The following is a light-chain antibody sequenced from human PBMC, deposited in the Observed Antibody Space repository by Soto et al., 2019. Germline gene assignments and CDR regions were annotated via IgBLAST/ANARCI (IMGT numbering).Light chain of an antibody. CDR3: HQRNT. Sequence: VLTQSPVTLSLSPGDRATLSCRASQRVSTYLAWYRQVPGQPPRLLSYDTTNRAAGIPPRFSGSRSGTDFTLTISSVEPEDFALYYCHQRNTFGQGTRLDIK. V-gene: IGKV3-11*01. J-gene: IGKJ5*01. CDR2: DTT. CDR1: QRVSTY.